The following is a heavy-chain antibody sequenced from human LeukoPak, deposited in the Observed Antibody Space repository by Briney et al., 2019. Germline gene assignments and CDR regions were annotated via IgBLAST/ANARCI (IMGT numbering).Heavy chain of an antibody. CDR1: GFTFSSYA. V-gene: IGHV3-64D*09. CDR3: VRGLVFGGYSYGDVY. J-gene: IGHJ4*02. CDR2: ISSNGGST. Sequence: GGSLRLSCSASGFTFSSYAMHWVRQAPGKGLEYVSAISSNGGSTYYADPVKGRFTISRDNSKNTLYLQMSSLRAEDTAVYYCVRGLVFGGYSYGDVYWGQGTLVTVSS. D-gene: IGHD5-18*01.